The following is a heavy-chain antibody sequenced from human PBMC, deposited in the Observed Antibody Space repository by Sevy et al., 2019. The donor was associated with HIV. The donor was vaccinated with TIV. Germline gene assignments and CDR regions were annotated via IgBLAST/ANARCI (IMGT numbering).Heavy chain of an antibody. CDR1: GFIFGSYA. CDR2: ISYDGSHK. J-gene: IGHJ4*02. V-gene: IGHV3-30-3*01. D-gene: IGHD6-13*01. Sequence: GGSLRLSCAASGFIFGSYAMNWVRQAPGKGLEWVTVISYDGSHKYYADSVKGRFTISRDSSKYTLYLQMHSLRTDDTAVYYCARDPGSSWSSFDYWGQGTLVTVSS. CDR3: ARDPGSSWSSFDY.